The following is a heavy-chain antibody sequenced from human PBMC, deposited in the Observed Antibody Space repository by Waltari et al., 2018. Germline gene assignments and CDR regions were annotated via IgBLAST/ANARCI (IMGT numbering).Heavy chain of an antibody. CDR2: GYHSWGISSDGRT. CDR3: ARDEEFFRH. V-gene: IGHV4-39*02. J-gene: IGHJ1*01. CDR1: GDSINSGSYY. Sequence: QLQLQESGPGLVKPSETLSLTCTVSGDSINSGSYYWGWIRQPPGKGLEWSGSGYHSWGISSDGRTYQNPALKGRVTISLDTSKNQFSLNLDSVTAADTAVYYCARDEEFFRHWGPGTLVTVSS.